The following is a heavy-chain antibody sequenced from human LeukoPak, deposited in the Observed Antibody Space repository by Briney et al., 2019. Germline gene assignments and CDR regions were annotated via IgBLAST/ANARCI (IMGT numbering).Heavy chain of an antibody. CDR1: GGSISSGGYY. CDR2: IYYSGST. Sequence: SETLSLTCTVSGGSISSGGYYWNWIRQHPGKGLEWIGYIYYSGSTYYNPSLKSRVIISVDTSKNQFSLKLSSVTAADTAVYYCAREGYYGSGSYFPWGQGTLVTVSS. J-gene: IGHJ5*02. CDR3: AREGYYGSGSYFP. D-gene: IGHD3-10*01. V-gene: IGHV4-31*03.